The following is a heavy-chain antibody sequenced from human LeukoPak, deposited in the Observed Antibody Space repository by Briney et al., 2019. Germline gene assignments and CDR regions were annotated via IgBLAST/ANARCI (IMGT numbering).Heavy chain of an antibody. CDR1: GFTFSSYA. J-gene: IGHJ5*02. D-gene: IGHD2-21*01. Sequence: GGSLRLSCAASGFTFSSYAMSWVRQAPGKGLEWVSGISGSGGSTYYADSVKGRFTISRHNSKSTLYLQMNSLRAEDTAVYYCVRGVWQHLAPWGQGTLVTVSS. CDR3: VRGVWQHLAP. CDR2: ISGSGGST. V-gene: IGHV3-23*01.